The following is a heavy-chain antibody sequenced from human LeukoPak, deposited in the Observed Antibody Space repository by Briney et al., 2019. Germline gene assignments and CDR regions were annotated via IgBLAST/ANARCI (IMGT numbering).Heavy chain of an antibody. D-gene: IGHD6-6*01. CDR3: ASLISIAARPGAFDY. CDR1: GFTFSSYS. V-gene: IGHV3-48*01. Sequence: QPGGSLRLSCAASGFTFSSYSMNWVRQAPGKGLEWVSYISSSSSTIYYADSVKGRFTISRDNAKSPLYLQMNSLRAEDTAVYYCASLISIAARPGAFDYWGQGTLVTVSS. CDR2: ISSSSSTI. J-gene: IGHJ4*02.